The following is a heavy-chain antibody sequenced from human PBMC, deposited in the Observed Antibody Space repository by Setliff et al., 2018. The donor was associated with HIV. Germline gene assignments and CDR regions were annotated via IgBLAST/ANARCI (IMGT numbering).Heavy chain of an antibody. J-gene: IGHJ5*02. CDR1: GGSFSSHY. CDR2: VYYSGTT. CDR3: ARRDGYKSGSLFDP. V-gene: IGHV4-59*08. Sequence: PSETLSLTCAVYGGSFSSHYWSWIRQPPGKALEWIGYVYYSGTTNYNPSLKSRVTISVDTSKNQFSLRLSSVTAADTAVYYCARRDGYKSGSLFDPWGQGTLVTVSS. D-gene: IGHD1-26*01.